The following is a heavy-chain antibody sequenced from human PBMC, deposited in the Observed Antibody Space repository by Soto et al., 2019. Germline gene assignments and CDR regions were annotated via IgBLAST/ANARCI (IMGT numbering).Heavy chain of an antibody. CDR3: TRDFMARGRDSNWFDP. CDR2: INGDGRNT. CDR1: GFSFNTYA. Sequence: GGSLRLSCAASGFSFNTYAMGWVRQTPGKGPVWVARINGDGRNTRYTDSVKGRFTISRDNAKNTLYLQMDSLRAEDTAVYYCTRDFMARGRDSNWFDPWGQGTVVTVSS. V-gene: IGHV3-74*01. J-gene: IGHJ5*02. D-gene: IGHD3-10*01.